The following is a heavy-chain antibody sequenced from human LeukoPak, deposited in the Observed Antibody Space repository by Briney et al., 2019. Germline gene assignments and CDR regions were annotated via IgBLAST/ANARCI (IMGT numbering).Heavy chain of an antibody. Sequence: PGGSLRLSCAASGFTFSSYAMSWVRQAPGKGLEWVSGISAGGGSTCYADPVKGRFTISRDNSKNTLYLQMNSLRAEDTAVYYCAKRPNPLYSGSYLARVDYWGQGTLVTVSS. CDR3: AKRPNPLYSGSYLARVDY. D-gene: IGHD1-26*01. CDR1: GFTFSSYA. V-gene: IGHV3-23*01. CDR2: ISAGGGST. J-gene: IGHJ4*02.